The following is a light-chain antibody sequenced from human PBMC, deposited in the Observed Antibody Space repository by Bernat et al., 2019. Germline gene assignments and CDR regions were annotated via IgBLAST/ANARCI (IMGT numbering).Light chain of an antibody. CDR3: QQANSFPLT. CDR2: AAS. J-gene: IGKJ4*01. V-gene: IGKV1D-12*01. CDR1: QDISRS. Sequence: DIQMTQSPSSVSASVGDRDSITCRASQDISRSLAWYQQIPGRAPKLLIYAASSLQSGVPSRFSGGGSGTDFSLTINNLQPEDFAIYYCQQANSFPLTFGGGTQVEI.